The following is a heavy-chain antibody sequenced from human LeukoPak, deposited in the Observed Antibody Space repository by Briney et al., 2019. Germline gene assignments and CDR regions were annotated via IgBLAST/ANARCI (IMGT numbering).Heavy chain of an antibody. CDR3: ARIEGSTFDY. V-gene: IGHV5-51*01. J-gene: IGHJ4*02. CDR2: IYPGDSES. CDR1: GYTFTSYW. Sequence: GESLTISCKGSGYTFTSYWIGWVRQMPGKDLEWMGIIYPGDSESKYRPSLQGQVAISVDKSINTTYLQWSRLKASDTAIYYCARIEGSTFDYWGQGTLVTVSS.